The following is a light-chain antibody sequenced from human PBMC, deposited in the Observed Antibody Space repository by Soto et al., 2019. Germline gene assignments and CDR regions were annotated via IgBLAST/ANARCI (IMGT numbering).Light chain of an antibody. CDR2: KAS. V-gene: IGKV1-5*03. Sequence: DIQMTQSPSTLSASVGDRVTITCRAIQSISSWLAWYQQKPGKAPKLLIYKASSLESGVPSRFSGSGSGTEFTLTINSLQPDDFATYYCQQYNSYSYTFGQGTKLEIK. CDR3: QQYNSYSYT. CDR1: QSISSW. J-gene: IGKJ2*01.